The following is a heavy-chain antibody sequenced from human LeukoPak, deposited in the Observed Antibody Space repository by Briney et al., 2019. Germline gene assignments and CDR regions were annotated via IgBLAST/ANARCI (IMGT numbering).Heavy chain of an antibody. CDR3: ARDLYDSSGPISGGYYYYGMDV. J-gene: IGHJ6*02. Sequence: SETLSLTCTVSGGSISSSSYYWGWIRQPPGKGLEWIGSIYYSGSTYYNPSLKSRVTISVDTSKNQFSLKLSSVTAADTAVYYCARDLYDSSGPISGGYYYYGMDVWGQGTTVTVSS. V-gene: IGHV4-39*07. D-gene: IGHD3-22*01. CDR1: GGSISSSSYY. CDR2: IYYSGST.